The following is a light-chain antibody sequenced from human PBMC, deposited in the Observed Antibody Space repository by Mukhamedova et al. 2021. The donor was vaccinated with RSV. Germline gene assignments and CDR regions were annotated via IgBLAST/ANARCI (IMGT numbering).Light chain of an antibody. CDR2: GAS. V-gene: IGKV3-20*01. J-gene: IGKJ1*01. CDR1: QSVTSSY. Sequence: GERATLSCRASQSVTSSYLAWYQQKPGQAPRLLIYGASSRANGIPDRFSGSGSGTDFTLAINRLEPEDFAVYYCQQYAGSPPTFGQ. CDR3: QQYAGSPPT.